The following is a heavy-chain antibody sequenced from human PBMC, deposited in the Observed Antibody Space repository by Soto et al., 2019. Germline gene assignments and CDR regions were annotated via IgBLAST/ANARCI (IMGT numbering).Heavy chain of an antibody. Sequence: PSETLSLTCTVSGGSISSYYWSWIRQPPGKGLEWIGYIYYSGSTNYNPSLKSRVTISVDTSTNQFSLKLSSVTAADTAVYYCARDLTIHGAYQLLIDWFDPWGQGTLVNVSS. CDR2: IYYSGST. J-gene: IGHJ5*02. D-gene: IGHD2-2*01. V-gene: IGHV4-59*01. CDR3: ARDLTIHGAYQLLIDWFDP. CDR1: GGSISSYY.